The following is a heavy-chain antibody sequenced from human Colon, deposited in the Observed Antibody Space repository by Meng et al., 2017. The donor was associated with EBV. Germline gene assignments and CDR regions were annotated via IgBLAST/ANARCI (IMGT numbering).Heavy chain of an antibody. CDR3: ARDGGVTHIP. D-gene: IGHD2-8*02. J-gene: IGHJ5*02. Sequence: QVKLQEAVAVLGTASGTSFVTAAVSGSCISRSNWLSLNRQAPGEGLEWIGAIYHNGQPNYNPSLKSSVSMSVVESNNEFSLNLKSLTAADTAVYYCARDGGVTHIPWGQGVLVTVSS. CDR2: IYHNGQP. CDR1: GSCISRSNW. V-gene: IGHV4-4*02.